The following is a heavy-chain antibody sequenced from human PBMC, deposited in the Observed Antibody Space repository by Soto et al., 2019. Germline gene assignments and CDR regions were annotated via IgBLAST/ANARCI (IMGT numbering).Heavy chain of an antibody. Sequence: SETLSLTCAVYGGSFSGYYWSWIRQPPGKGLEWIGEINHSGSTNYNPSLKSRVTISVGTSKNQFSLKLSSVTAADTAVYYCASGRGYSYGLLDYWGQGTLVTAPQ. D-gene: IGHD5-18*01. CDR1: GGSFSGYY. CDR3: ASGRGYSYGLLDY. V-gene: IGHV4-34*01. CDR2: INHSGST. J-gene: IGHJ4*02.